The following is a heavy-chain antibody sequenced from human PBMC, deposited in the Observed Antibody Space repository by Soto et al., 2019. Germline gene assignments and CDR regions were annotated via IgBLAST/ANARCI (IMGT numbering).Heavy chain of an antibody. Sequence: GGSLRLSCTASGFTFGDYAMSWFRQAPGKGLEWVGFIRSKAYGGTTEYAASVKGRFTISRDDSKSIAYLQMNSLKTEDTAVYYCTREGPPGIAAAGGYYYYGMVVWGQGTTVTVSS. J-gene: IGHJ6*02. D-gene: IGHD6-13*01. CDR1: GFTFGDYA. CDR2: IRSKAYGGTT. V-gene: IGHV3-49*03. CDR3: TREGPPGIAAAGGYYYYGMVV.